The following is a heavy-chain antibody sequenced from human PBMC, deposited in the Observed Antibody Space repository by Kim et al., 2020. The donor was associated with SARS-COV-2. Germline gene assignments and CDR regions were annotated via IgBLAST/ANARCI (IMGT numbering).Heavy chain of an antibody. CDR3: AKDVYRWAFDY. CDR2: IGNSDETT. Sequence: GGSLRLSCAASGFTFTRNAMAWVRQAPGKGLQWVSAIGNSDETTYADSVKGRFTISRDTSKNTLYLQMNGLRAEDTAIYYGAKDVYRWAFDYWGRGTLVT. D-gene: IGHD6-19*01. J-gene: IGHJ4*02. CDR1: GFTFTRNA. V-gene: IGHV3-23*01.